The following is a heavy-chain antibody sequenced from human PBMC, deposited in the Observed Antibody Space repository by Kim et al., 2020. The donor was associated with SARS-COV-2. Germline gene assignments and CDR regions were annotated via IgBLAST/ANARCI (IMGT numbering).Heavy chain of an antibody. CDR2: ISYDGSNK. D-gene: IGHD5-18*01. CDR3: AREPSYGSVLYYYYYYGMDV. Sequence: GGSLRLFCAASGFTFSSYAMHWVRQAPGKGLEWVAVISYDGSNKYYADSVKGRFTISRDNSKNTLYLQMNSLRAEDTAVYYCAREPSYGSVLYYYYYYGMDVWGQGTTVTVSS. J-gene: IGHJ6*02. CDR1: GFTFSSYA. V-gene: IGHV3-30-3*01.